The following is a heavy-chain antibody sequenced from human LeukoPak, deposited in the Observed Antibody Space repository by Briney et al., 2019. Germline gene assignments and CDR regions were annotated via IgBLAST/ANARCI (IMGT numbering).Heavy chain of an antibody. CDR3: ATQDIVVVPGGVEYFQH. CDR1: GYTLTELS. D-gene: IGHD2-2*01. CDR2: FDPEDGET. Sequence: GASVKVSCKVSGYTLTELSMHWVRQAPGKGLEWMRGFDPEDGETIYAQKFQGRVTMTEDTSTDTAYMELSSLRSEDTAVYYCATQDIVVVPGGVEYFQHWGQGTLVTVSS. V-gene: IGHV1-24*01. J-gene: IGHJ1*01.